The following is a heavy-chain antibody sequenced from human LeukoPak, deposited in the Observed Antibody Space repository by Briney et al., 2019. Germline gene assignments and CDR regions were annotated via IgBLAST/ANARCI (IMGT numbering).Heavy chain of an antibody. Sequence: GGSLRLSCAASGFTFSHHAMSWARQSLGKRLEWVSVIIGDGSNTYYADSVKGRFTISRDNSNNMLYLQMNSLRGEDTAVYYCAKSMTTTNVDWFDPWGQGTLVTVSS. CDR2: IIGDGSNT. V-gene: IGHV3-23*01. CDR1: GFTFSHHA. CDR3: AKSMTTTNVDWFDP. J-gene: IGHJ5*02. D-gene: IGHD2-8*01.